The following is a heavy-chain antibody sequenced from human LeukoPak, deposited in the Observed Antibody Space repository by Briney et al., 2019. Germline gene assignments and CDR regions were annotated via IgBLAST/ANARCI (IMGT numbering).Heavy chain of an antibody. J-gene: IGHJ4*02. Sequence: GGSLRLSCAASGFIFNEAWMNWVRQAPAKGLEWVGRIKPKTDGETTEYAAPVKDRFSISRDDSKSMMYLQMNSLKAEDTAVYYCITPLPYSAQGGQGTLVTVSS. CDR1: GFIFNEAW. V-gene: IGHV3-15*07. CDR2: IKPKTDGETT. CDR3: ITPLPYSAQ. D-gene: IGHD2-21*01.